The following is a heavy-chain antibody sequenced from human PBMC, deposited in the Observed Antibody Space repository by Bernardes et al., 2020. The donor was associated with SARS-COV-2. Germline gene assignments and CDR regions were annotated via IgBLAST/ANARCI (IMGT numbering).Heavy chain of an antibody. CDR3: ARDGKERWLQTDSYNWFDP. Sequence: SETLSLTCTVSGGSISSGGYYWSWIRQHPGKGLERIGYIYYSGSTYYNPSLKSRVTISVDTSKNQFSLKLSSVTAADTAVYYCARDGKERWLQTDSYNWFDPWGQGTLVTVSS. CDR1: GGSISSGGYY. D-gene: IGHD5-12*01. CDR2: IYYSGST. V-gene: IGHV4-31*03. J-gene: IGHJ5*02.